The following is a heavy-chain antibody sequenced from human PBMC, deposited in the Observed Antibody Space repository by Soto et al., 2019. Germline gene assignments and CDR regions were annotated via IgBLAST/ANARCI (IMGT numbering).Heavy chain of an antibody. V-gene: IGHV1-69*12. D-gene: IGHD6-13*01. Sequence: QVQLVQSGAEVKKPGSSVKVSCKASGGTFSSYAISWVRQAPGQGLEWMGGIIPIFGTTNYAQKFQGRVTMIADASTTTAYMELSSRRAEDTAVYYCARERGIAAAGTLAYWGQGTLVTVSS. J-gene: IGHJ4*02. CDR1: GGTFSSYA. CDR2: IIPIFGTT. CDR3: ARERGIAAAGTLAY.